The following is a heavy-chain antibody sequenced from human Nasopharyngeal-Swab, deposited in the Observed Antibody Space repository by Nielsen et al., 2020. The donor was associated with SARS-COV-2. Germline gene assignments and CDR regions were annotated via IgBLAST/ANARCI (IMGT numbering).Heavy chain of an antibody. V-gene: IGHV4-34*01. CDR1: GGSFNGFY. CDR2: INHNERT. J-gene: IGHJ6*02. CDR3: ARAGRVGDAYTGLDV. Sequence: SETLSLTCSVSGGSFNGFYWNWIRQAPGKGLEWIGEINHNERTNYNPSLKSRIAMLVDTSNNQASLKVNSVSAGDTAVYYCARAGRVGDAYTGLDVWGHGTAVTVSS. D-gene: IGHD5-24*01.